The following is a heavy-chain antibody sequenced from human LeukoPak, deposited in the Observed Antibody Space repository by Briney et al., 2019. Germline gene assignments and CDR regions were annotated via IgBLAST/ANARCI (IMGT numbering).Heavy chain of an antibody. V-gene: IGHV1-18*01. CDR2: ISAYNGNT. J-gene: IGHJ4*02. CDR3: ARGSPIAARPGVPDY. Sequence: ASVKVSCKASGYTFTSYGISWVRQAPGQGLEWMGWISAYNGNTNYAQKLQGRVTMTTGTSTSTAYMELRSLRSDDTAVYYCARGSPIAARPGVPDYWGQGTLVTVSS. CDR1: GYTFTSYG. D-gene: IGHD6-6*01.